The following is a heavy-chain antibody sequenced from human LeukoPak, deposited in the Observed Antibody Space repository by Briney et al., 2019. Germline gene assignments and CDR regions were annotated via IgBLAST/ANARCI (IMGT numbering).Heavy chain of an antibody. Sequence: GGSLRLSCAASGFTFSSCWMHWVRQAPGKGLVWVSRINSDGSSTSYADSVKGRFTISRDNAKNTLYLQMNSLRAEDTAVYYCARDRGYYDSSGYYVNWFDPWGQGTLVTVSS. J-gene: IGHJ5*02. CDR3: ARDRGYYDSSGYYVNWFDP. CDR2: INSDGSST. D-gene: IGHD3-22*01. V-gene: IGHV3-74*01. CDR1: GFTFSSCW.